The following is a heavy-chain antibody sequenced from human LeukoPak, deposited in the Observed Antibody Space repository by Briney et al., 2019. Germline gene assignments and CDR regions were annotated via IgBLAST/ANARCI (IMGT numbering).Heavy chain of an antibody. V-gene: IGHV3-48*02. CDR3: ARDKNWSFDY. J-gene: IGHJ4*02. CDR1: GFTFSSYS. D-gene: IGHD1-1*01. CDR2: IGSTSSII. Sequence: GGSLRLSCAASGFTFSSYSMNWVRQASGKGLEWISYIGSTSSIIIYADSVKGRFTISRDNAKNSLYLQMNSLRDEDTAVYFCARDKNWSFDYWGQRTLVTVSS.